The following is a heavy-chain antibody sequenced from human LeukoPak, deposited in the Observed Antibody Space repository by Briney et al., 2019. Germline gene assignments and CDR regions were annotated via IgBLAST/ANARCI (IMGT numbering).Heavy chain of an antibody. Sequence: ASVKVSCKASGYTFTSYAMHWVRQAPGQRLEWMGWINAGNGNTKYSQKSQGRVTITRDTSASTAYMELSSLRSEDTAVYYCARVTEWFGELFPGWFDPWGQGTLVTVSS. V-gene: IGHV1-3*01. CDR2: INAGNGNT. CDR1: GYTFTSYA. D-gene: IGHD3-10*01. CDR3: ARVTEWFGELFPGWFDP. J-gene: IGHJ5*02.